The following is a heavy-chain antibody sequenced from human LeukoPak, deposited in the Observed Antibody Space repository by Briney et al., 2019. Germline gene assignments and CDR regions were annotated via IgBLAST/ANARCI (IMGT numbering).Heavy chain of an antibody. D-gene: IGHD7-27*01. J-gene: IGHJ4*02. V-gene: IGHV4-59*01. Sequence: SETLSLTCTVSGGSISSYYWSWIRQPPGKGLEWIGYAYYSGTTNYNPSLKSRVTISVDTSKNQFSLKLSSVTAADTAVYYCARESWGYYFDFWGQGTLVTVSS. CDR1: GGSISSYY. CDR3: ARESWGYYFDF. CDR2: AYYSGTT.